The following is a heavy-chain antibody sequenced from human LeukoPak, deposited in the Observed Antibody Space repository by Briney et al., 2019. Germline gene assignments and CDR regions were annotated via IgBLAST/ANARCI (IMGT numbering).Heavy chain of an antibody. J-gene: IGHJ3*02. D-gene: IGHD3-10*01. CDR3: ARDLDYYGSGTHAFDI. CDR2: IYYSGST. Sequence: PSETLSLTCTVSGSSISSYYWSWIRQPPGKGLEWIGYIYYSGSTNYNPSLKSRVTISVDTSKNQFSLKLSSVTAADTAVYYCARDLDYYGSGTHAFDIWGQGTMVTVSS. V-gene: IGHV4-59*12. CDR1: GSSISSYY.